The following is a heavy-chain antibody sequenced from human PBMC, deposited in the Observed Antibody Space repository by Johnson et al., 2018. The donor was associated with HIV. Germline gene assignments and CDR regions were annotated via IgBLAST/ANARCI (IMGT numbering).Heavy chain of an antibody. Sequence: QVQLVESGGGVVQPGRSLRLSCAASGFTFSTYAMHWVRQAPGKGLEWVTIISYDGINKYYADSVKDRFTISRDNSKDTLYLQMHSLRPEDTALYYCARDPPYGGNPSAFDVWGQGTMVTVSS. D-gene: IGHD4-23*01. CDR1: GFTFSTYA. CDR2: ISYDGINK. J-gene: IGHJ3*01. CDR3: ARDPPYGGNPSAFDV. V-gene: IGHV3-30-3*01.